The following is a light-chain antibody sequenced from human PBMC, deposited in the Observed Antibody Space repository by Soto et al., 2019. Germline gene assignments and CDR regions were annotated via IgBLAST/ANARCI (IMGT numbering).Light chain of an antibody. J-gene: IGKJ2*01. Sequence: DIVLTQSPLSLPVTPGEPASISCRSSQSLLHSNGYNYLDWYLQKPGQSPQLLIYLGSNRASGVPDRFSGSGSGRDFTLKISRVEAEDVGVYYCMQALQTPEYTFGQGTKLEIK. V-gene: IGKV2-28*01. CDR1: QSLLHSNGYNY. CDR2: LGS. CDR3: MQALQTPEYT.